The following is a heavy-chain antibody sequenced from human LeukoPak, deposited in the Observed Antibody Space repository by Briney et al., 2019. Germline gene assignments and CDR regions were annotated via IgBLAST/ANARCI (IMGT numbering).Heavy chain of an antibody. CDR2: ISAYNGNT. CDR1: GYTFSSYG. D-gene: IGHD3-22*01. J-gene: IGHJ5*02. Sequence: ASVKVSCKASGYTFSSYGISWVRQAPGQGLEWMGWISAYNGNTNYAQKFQGRVTMTTDTATSTAYMELRGLRSDDTAVYYCARVYYYDTSGHYWFDPWGQGTLVIVS. V-gene: IGHV1-18*01. CDR3: ARVYYYDTSGHYWFDP.